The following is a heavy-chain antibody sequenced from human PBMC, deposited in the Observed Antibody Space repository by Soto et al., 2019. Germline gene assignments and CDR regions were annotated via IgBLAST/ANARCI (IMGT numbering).Heavy chain of an antibody. CDR2: IYYSGST. J-gene: IGHJ6*02. CDR1: GDSIRSYY. CDR3: ARAVCWFHNGLDV. D-gene: IGHD3-10*01. Sequence: SETLSLTCTVSGDSIRSYYWTWIRQPPGKGLELIGYIYYSGSTRYNPSLKSRVTISVDMSKNQFSLKLSSVIAADTAVYYCARAVCWFHNGLDVWGQGTAVTVSS. V-gene: IGHV4-59*01.